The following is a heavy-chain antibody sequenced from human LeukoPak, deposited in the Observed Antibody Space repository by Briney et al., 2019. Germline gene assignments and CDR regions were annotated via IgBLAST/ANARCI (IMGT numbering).Heavy chain of an antibody. J-gene: IGHJ4*02. CDR1: GGSISSYY. Sequence: SETLSLTCTVSGGSISSYYWSWIRQPPGKGLEWIGYIYYSGSTNYNPSLKSRVTISVATSKNPFSLKLSYVPAADTAVYYCSGSQGVTTVSFWGQGTLVTVSS. V-gene: IGHV4-59*01. CDR2: IYYSGST. D-gene: IGHD4-17*01. CDR3: SGSQGVTTVSF.